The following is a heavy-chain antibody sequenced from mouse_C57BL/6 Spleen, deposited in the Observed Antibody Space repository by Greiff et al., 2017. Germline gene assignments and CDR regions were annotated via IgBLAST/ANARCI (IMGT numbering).Heavy chain of an antibody. CDR1: GFNIKDYY. V-gene: IGHV14-2*01. D-gene: IGHD2-5*01. Sequence: EVQLQQSGAELVKPGASVKLSCTASGFNIKDYYMHWVKQRTEQGLEWIGRIDPEDGDTKYAPKFQGKATITADTSSNTAYLQLSSLTSEDTAVYCCAYYSNYAWFAYWGQGTLVTVSA. CDR3: AYYSNYAWFAY. J-gene: IGHJ3*01. CDR2: IDPEDGDT.